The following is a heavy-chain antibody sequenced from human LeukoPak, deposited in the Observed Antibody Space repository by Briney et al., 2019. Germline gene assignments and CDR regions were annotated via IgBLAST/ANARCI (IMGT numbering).Heavy chain of an antibody. D-gene: IGHD3-22*01. V-gene: IGHV3-74*01. J-gene: IGHJ4*02. CDR2: INSDGSST. CDR3: ARDGYYNYFDY. CDR1: GFTFSNYA. Sequence: GGSLRLSCAASGFTFSNYALSWVRQAPGKGLVWVSRINSDGSSTSYADSVKGRFTISRDNAKNTLYLQMNSLRAEDTAVYYCARDGYYNYFDYWGQGTLVTVSS.